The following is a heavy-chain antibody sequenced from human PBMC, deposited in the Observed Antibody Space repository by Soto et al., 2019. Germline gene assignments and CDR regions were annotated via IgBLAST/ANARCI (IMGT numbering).Heavy chain of an antibody. CDR1: GFTFSNYA. J-gene: IGHJ4*02. CDR2: ISYDGSYE. V-gene: IGHV3-30*04. CDR3: ARNLMGIGAY. Sequence: QVQLVESGGGVVQPGRSLRLSCVASGFTFSNYAMHWARQAPGKGLEWVAFISYDGSYEYYAESVKGRFTVSRENSKNTVFLQLNSLRAEETAVYYCARNLMGIGAYWGPGTLVTVSS. D-gene: IGHD2-8*01.